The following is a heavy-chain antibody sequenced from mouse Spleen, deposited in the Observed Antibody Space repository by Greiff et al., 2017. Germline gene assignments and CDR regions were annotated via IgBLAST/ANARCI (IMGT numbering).Heavy chain of an antibody. CDR1: GYTFTSYW. V-gene: IGHV1-55*01. J-gene: IGHJ1*01. Sequence: QVQLQQPGAELVKPGASVKMSCKASGYTFTSYWIPWVKQRPGQGLEWIGDIYPGSGSTNYNEKFKSKATLTVDTSSSTAYMQLSSLTSEDSAVYYCAREGDWYFDVGGEGTTVTVSS. CDR2: IYPGSGST. CDR3: AREGDWYFDV.